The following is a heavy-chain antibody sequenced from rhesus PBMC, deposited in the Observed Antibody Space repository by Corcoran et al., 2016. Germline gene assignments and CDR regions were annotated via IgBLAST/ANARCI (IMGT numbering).Heavy chain of an antibody. CDR3: ARLFGNYNWYIDL. J-gene: IGHJ2*01. Sequence: QVQLQESGPAVVKPSETLSLTCAVSGGSVSRSNWWIWIRQSQGKGLDFIGGIYGSDRGTEYNPSLKSRVTYSIDTSKNHFSLKLSSVTAADTAVYYCARLFGNYNWYIDLWGPGTPITVSS. CDR1: GGSVSRSNW. D-gene: IGHD4-35*01. V-gene: IGHV4-93*02. CDR2: IYGSDRGT.